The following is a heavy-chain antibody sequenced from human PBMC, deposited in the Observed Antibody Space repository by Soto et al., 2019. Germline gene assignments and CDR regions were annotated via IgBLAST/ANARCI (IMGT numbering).Heavy chain of an antibody. J-gene: IGHJ4*02. Sequence: SETLSLTCTVSGGSISNYFCNWIRQPAGKGLEWIGRIDNSGSTNYNPPLKSRITMSADTSRNQFSLKLNSVTAADTAVYYCARGGQDFWSGPFDYWGQGALVTVSS. V-gene: IGHV4-4*07. D-gene: IGHD3-3*01. CDR1: GGSISNYF. CDR3: ARGGQDFWSGPFDY. CDR2: IDNSGST.